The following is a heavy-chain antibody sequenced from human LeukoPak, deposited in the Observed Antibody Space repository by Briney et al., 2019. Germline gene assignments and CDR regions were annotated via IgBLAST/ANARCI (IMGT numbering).Heavy chain of an antibody. J-gene: IGHJ4*02. Sequence: SETLSLTCTVSGGSISSYYWSWIRQPPGKGLERIGYIYYSGSTNYNPSLKSRVTISVDTSKNQFSLKLSSVTAADTAVYYCARENIVAGFDYWGQGILVTVSS. CDR2: IYYSGST. V-gene: IGHV4-59*01. CDR3: ARENIVAGFDY. D-gene: IGHD5-12*01. CDR1: GGSISSYY.